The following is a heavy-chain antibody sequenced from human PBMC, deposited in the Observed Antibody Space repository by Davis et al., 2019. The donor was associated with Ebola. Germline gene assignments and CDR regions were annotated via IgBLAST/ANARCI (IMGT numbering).Heavy chain of an antibody. V-gene: IGHV1-2*06. J-gene: IGHJ3*02. CDR1: GYTFTGHY. Sequence: ASVKVSCKTSGYTFTGHYIQWVRQAPGQGLEWMGRINPNSGVTNYAQKFQGRVTVTRDTSTTTVYMDLSSLRSEDTALYYCTTPGGQDSGYDVFDIWGQGTMVTVSS. CDR2: INPNSGVT. CDR3: TTPGGQDSGYDVFDI. D-gene: IGHD5-12*01.